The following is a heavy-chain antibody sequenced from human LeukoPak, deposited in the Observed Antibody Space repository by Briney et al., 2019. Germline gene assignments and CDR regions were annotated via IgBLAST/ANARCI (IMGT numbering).Heavy chain of an antibody. CDR1: GGPIISYF. Sequence: SETLSLTCTVSGGPIISYFWSWIRQPPGKGLEWIGYIHYSGSTRYNPSLKSRLTISVDTSKNQFSLNLTSVTAADTAVYYCARQGKWLLWYYFDYWGQGTLVTVSS. J-gene: IGHJ4*02. V-gene: IGHV4-59*01. CDR2: IHYSGST. CDR3: ARQGKWLLWYYFDY. D-gene: IGHD3-22*01.